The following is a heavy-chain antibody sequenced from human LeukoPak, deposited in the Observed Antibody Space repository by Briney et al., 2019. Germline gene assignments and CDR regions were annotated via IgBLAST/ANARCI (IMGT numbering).Heavy chain of an antibody. Sequence: PGGSLRLSCAASGFTFSSYSMNWVRQAPGKGLEWVSSISSSSSYIYYADSVKGRFTISRDNAKNSLYLQMNSLRAEDTAVYYCAHIAVAGERGVDYWGQGTLVTVSS. CDR3: AHIAVAGERGVDY. CDR2: ISSSSSYI. J-gene: IGHJ4*02. V-gene: IGHV3-21*01. CDR1: GFTFSSYS. D-gene: IGHD6-19*01.